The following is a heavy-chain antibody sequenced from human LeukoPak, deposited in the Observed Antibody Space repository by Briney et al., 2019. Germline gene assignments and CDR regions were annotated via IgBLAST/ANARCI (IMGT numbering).Heavy chain of an antibody. D-gene: IGHD2-21*01. Sequence: GGSLRLSCAAAGFTFARSEMNWVRQAPGKGREWISSSSMYYADSVKGRFTISRENAKQTLYLQMNSLRPEDTAVYYCARAGDKGTANWYFDLWGRGTLVTVSS. J-gene: IGHJ2*01. V-gene: IGHV3-48*03. CDR2: SSM. CDR3: ARAGDKGTANWYFDL. CDR1: GFTFARSE.